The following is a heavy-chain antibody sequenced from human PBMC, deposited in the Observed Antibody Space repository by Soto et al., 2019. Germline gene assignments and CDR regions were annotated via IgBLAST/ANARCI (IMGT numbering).Heavy chain of an antibody. J-gene: IGHJ4*02. V-gene: IGHV1-46*01. D-gene: IGHD3-22*01. CDR1: GYTFTSYY. CDR3: ARADSSGYYYMRAFDY. CDR2: INPSGGST. Sequence: QVQLVQSGAEVKKPGASVKVSCKASGYTFTSYYMHWVRQAPGQGLEWMGIINPSGGSTSYAQKFQGRVTMTRDTSTSTVYRELSSLRSEDTAVYYCARADSSGYYYMRAFDYWGQGTLVTVSS.